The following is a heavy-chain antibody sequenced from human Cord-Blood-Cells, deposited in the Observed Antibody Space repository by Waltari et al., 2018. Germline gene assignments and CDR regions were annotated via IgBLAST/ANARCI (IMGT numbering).Heavy chain of an antibody. D-gene: IGHD3-16*02. J-gene: IGHJ5*02. Sequence: VQLQQWGAGLLKPSEPLSLTCAVYGGSFSGSYWSWTRHPPGKGLEWFGEINHSGSTNYRPALKSRVTIAVDTAKNQFSLKLRSVTAADTAVYDWARGQGGYDDYIWGSYRYTWFDPWGQGTLVTVSS. CDR3: ARGQGGYDDYIWGSYRYTWFDP. V-gene: IGHV4-34*01. CDR2: INHSGST. CDR1: GGSFSGSY.